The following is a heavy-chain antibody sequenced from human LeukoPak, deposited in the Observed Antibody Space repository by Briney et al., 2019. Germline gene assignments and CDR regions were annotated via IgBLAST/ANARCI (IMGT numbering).Heavy chain of an antibody. CDR1: GGAFSGYY. CDR2: INHSGST. Sequence: PSETLSLTCAVYGGAFSGYYWSWIRQPPGKGLEWIGEINHSGSTNYNPSLKSRVTISVDTSKNQFSLKLSSVTAADTAVYYCARGFPHYYGSGSYLNYWGQGTLVTVSS. CDR3: ARGFPHYYGSGSYLNY. J-gene: IGHJ4*02. D-gene: IGHD3-10*01. V-gene: IGHV4-34*01.